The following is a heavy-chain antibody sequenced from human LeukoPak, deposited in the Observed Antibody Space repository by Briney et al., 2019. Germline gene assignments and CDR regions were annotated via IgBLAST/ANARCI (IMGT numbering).Heavy chain of an antibody. V-gene: IGHV4-34*01. CDR1: GGSFSGYY. J-gene: IGHJ5*02. CDR3: ASTQLVTTWFAP. CDR2: INHSGSTT. Sequence: SETLSLTCAVYGGSFSGYYWSWIRQPPGKGLERIGEINHSGSTTNYNPSLKSRVTISVDTSRNQLSLKLTSVTAADTAVYYCASTQLVTTWFAPWGQGTLVTVSS. D-gene: IGHD6-13*01.